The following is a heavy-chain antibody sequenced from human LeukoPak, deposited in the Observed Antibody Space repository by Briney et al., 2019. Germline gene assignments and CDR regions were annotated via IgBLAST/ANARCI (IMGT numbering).Heavy chain of an antibody. V-gene: IGHV4-59*08. CDR3: ARRVVRGGLDY. CDR1: GGSISSSY. D-gene: IGHD3-10*01. J-gene: IGHJ4*02. Sequence: PSENLSLTCTVSGGSISSSYWSWIRQPPGKGLEWIGYIYYSGTTTYNPSLKSRVTISVDTSKNQFSLKLSSVTAADTAVYYCARRVVRGGLDYWGQGTLVTVSS. CDR2: IYYSGTT.